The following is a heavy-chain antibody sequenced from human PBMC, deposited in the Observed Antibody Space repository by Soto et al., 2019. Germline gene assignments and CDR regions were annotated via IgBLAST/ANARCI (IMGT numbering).Heavy chain of an antibody. J-gene: IGHJ4*02. CDR3: ASNPDYGDLPPYYFDY. CDR1: GYTFTSYG. V-gene: IGHV1-18*01. D-gene: IGHD4-17*01. Sequence: ASVKVSCKASGYTFTSYGSSWVRQAPGQGLEWMGWISAYNGNTNYAQKLQGRVTMTTDTSTSTAYMELRSLRSDDTAVYYCASNPDYGDLPPYYFDYWGQGTLVTVSS. CDR2: ISAYNGNT.